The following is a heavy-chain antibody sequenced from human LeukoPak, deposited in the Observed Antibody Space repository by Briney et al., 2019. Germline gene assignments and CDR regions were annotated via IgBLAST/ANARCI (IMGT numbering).Heavy chain of an antibody. Sequence: SETLSLTCIVSGVSITNYYWTWIRQPPGEGLEWIGYVFYTGSTNYNPSLESRVTISVDTSENQVSLKLTSMTAADTAVYYCATYSTASVGFHYWGRGTLVTVSS. V-gene: IGHV4-59*01. CDR1: GVSITNYY. J-gene: IGHJ4*02. D-gene: IGHD6-13*01. CDR2: VFYTGST. CDR3: ATYSTASVGFHY.